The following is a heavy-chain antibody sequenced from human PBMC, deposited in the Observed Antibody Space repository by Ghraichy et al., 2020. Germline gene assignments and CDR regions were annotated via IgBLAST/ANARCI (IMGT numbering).Heavy chain of an antibody. J-gene: IGHJ1*01. Sequence: ASVKVSCKASGYTFTSYDINWVRQATGQGLEWMGWMNPNSGNTGYAQKFQGRVTMTRNTSISTAYMELSSLRSEDTAVYYCATTGRYCSGGSCTGKYFQHWGQGTLVTVSS. CDR1: GYTFTSYD. CDR3: ATTGRYCSGGSCTGKYFQH. D-gene: IGHD2-15*01. CDR2: MNPNSGNT. V-gene: IGHV1-8*01.